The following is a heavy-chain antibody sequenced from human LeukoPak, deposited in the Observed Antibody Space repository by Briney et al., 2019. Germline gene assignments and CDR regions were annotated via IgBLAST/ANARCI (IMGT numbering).Heavy chain of an antibody. D-gene: IGHD4-17*01. Sequence: SETLSLTCIVSGGSISSHYWSWIRQPPGKGLEWIGYIYYTGSTNYNPSLKSRVTISVDTSKNQFSLKLSSVTAADTAMYYCARGPVTTSGNCLGPWGQGTLVTVSS. CDR3: ARGPVTTSGNCLGP. V-gene: IGHV4-59*08. CDR2: IYYTGST. J-gene: IGHJ5*02. CDR1: GGSISSHY.